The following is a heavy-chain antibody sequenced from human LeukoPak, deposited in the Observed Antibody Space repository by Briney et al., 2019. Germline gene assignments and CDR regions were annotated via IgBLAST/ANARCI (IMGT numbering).Heavy chain of an antibody. J-gene: IGHJ4*02. CDR2: ISPDGTSA. CDR1: GFTFSTYW. D-gene: IGHD5/OR15-5a*01. Sequence: AGGSLRLSCAASGFTFSTYWLHWVGQVPGKGLVWGSHISPDGTSALYADSVKGRFTTSRDNAKNTLYLQMTSLRGDDTAGYYCARVSVRPRCHLDYWGQGTLVTVSS. CDR3: ARVSVRPRCHLDY. V-gene: IGHV3-74*01.